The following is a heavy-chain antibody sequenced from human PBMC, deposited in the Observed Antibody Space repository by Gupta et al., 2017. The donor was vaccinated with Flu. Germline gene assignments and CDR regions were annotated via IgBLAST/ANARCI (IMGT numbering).Heavy chain of an antibody. CDR3: ATILTTVTTSGYYYGMDV. CDR2: FDPEDGET. J-gene: IGHJ6*02. Sequence: QVQLVQSGAEVKKPGASVKVSCKVSGYTLTELSMHWVRQAPGKGLEWMGGFDPEDGETIYAQKFQGRVTMTEDTSTDTAYMELSSLRSEDTAVYYCATILTTVTTSGYYYGMDVWGQGTTVTVSS. CDR1: GYTLTELS. V-gene: IGHV1-24*01. D-gene: IGHD4-17*01.